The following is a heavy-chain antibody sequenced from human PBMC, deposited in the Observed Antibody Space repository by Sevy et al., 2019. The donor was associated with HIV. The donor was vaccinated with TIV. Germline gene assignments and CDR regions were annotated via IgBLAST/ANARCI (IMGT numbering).Heavy chain of an antibody. Sequence: GGSLRLSCAASGFTFNSYAMSWVRQAPGKGLEWVSAISGSGGSTYYADSVKGRFTISRDNSKNTLYLQMNSLRAEDTAVYYCAPYYDFWSGYYPGRVIDYWGQGTLVTVSS. CDR2: ISGSGGST. V-gene: IGHV3-23*01. CDR3: APYYDFWSGYYPGRVIDY. D-gene: IGHD3-3*01. CDR1: GFTFNSYA. J-gene: IGHJ4*02.